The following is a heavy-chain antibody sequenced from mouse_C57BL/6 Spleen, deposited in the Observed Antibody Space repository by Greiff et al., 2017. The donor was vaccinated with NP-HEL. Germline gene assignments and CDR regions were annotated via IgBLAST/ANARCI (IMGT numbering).Heavy chain of an antibody. J-gene: IGHJ2*01. Sequence: VQLQQPGAELVKPGASVKMSCKASGYTFTSYWITWVKQRPGQGLEWIGDIYPGSGSTNYNEKFKSKATLTVDTSSSTAYMQLSSLTSEDSAVYYCARLVGYYGSSYPYYFDYWGQGTTLTVSS. V-gene: IGHV1-55*01. CDR3: ARLVGYYGSSYPYYFDY. CDR1: GYTFTSYW. D-gene: IGHD1-1*01. CDR2: IYPGSGST.